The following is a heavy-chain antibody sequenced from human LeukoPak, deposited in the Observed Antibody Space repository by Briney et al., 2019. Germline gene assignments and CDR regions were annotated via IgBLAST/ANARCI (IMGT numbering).Heavy chain of an antibody. CDR1: GGSISNYY. Sequence: KPSETLSLTCTVSGGSISNYYWSWIRQPPGKGLEWIGYIYYSGSTNYNPSLKSRVTISVDTSKNQFSLKLNSVTAADTAVYYCARGSGWHYYYYYMDVWGKGTTVTVSS. CDR3: ARGSGWHYYYYYMDV. J-gene: IGHJ6*03. V-gene: IGHV4-59*01. CDR2: IYYSGST. D-gene: IGHD6-19*01.